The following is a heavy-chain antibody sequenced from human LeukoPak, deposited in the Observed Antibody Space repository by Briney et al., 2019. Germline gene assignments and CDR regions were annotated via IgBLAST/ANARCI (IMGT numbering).Heavy chain of an antibody. CDR3: ARAGLYNWNYEGTTYFDF. CDR2: IRYDGSNK. CDR1: GFTFSSYA. Sequence: GGSLRLSCAASGFTFSSYAMHWVRQAPGKGLEWVTFIRYDGSNKYYADSVKGRFTISRDNSKNSLYLQMNSLRAEDTALYYCARAGLYNWNYEGTTYFDFWGQGTLVTVSA. V-gene: IGHV3-30*02. J-gene: IGHJ4*02. D-gene: IGHD1-7*01.